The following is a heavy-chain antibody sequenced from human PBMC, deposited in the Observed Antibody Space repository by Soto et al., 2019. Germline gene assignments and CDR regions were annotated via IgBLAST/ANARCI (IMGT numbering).Heavy chain of an antibody. Sequence: PSETLSLTCAVSGGSISSSNWWSWVRQPPGKGLEWIGEIYHSGSTNYNPSLKSRVTISVDKSKNQFSLKLSSVTAADTAVYYCARGKYCISTSCYGATYYYYYGMDVWGQGTTVTVSS. CDR2: IYHSGST. J-gene: IGHJ6*02. D-gene: IGHD2-2*01. CDR3: ARGKYCISTSCYGATYYYYYGMDV. CDR1: GGSISSSNW. V-gene: IGHV4-4*02.